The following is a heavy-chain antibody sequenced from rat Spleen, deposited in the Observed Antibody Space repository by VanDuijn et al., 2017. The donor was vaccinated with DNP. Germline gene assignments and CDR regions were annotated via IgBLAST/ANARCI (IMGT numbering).Heavy chain of an antibody. CDR3: ARQPSGMDY. V-gene: IGHV3-1*01. D-gene: IGHD1-4*01. CDR1: GYSITSNY. J-gene: IGHJ2*01. CDR2: ISYSGST. Sequence: KPSQSLSLTCSVTGYSITSNYWGWIRKFPGDKMEWIGHISYSGSTTYNPSLESRISITRDTSKNQFFLHLNSVTTADTATYYCARQPSGMDYWGQGVMVIVSS.